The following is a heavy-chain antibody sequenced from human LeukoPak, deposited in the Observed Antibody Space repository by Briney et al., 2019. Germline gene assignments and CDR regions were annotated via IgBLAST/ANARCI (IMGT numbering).Heavy chain of an antibody. CDR3: ARHGPESSSWPNWFDP. V-gene: IGHV4-38-2*01. CDR2: IYHGGST. Sequence: SETLSLTCAVFGYSISSGYSWGWIRQPPGKGLEWIGSIYHGGSTYYNPSLKSRVTLSVDTSKNQFSLKLSSVTAADTAVYYCARHGPESSSWPNWFDPWGQGTLVTVSS. J-gene: IGHJ5*02. D-gene: IGHD6-13*01. CDR1: GYSISSGYS.